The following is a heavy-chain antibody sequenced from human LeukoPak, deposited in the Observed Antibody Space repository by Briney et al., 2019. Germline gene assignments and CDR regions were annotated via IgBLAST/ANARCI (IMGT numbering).Heavy chain of an antibody. CDR3: ARPLVRGIISAFDV. J-gene: IGHJ3*01. D-gene: IGHD3-10*01. CDR2: INTGNGNT. V-gene: IGHV1-3*04. Sequence: ASVKVSCKTSGYNFTDYVMHWVRQAPGQRLEWMGWINTGNGNTRYSQKFQDRVTITSDTSARKVNMDLSSLRSEDTAVYYCARPLVRGIISAFDVWGQGTMVIVSS. CDR1: GYNFTDYV.